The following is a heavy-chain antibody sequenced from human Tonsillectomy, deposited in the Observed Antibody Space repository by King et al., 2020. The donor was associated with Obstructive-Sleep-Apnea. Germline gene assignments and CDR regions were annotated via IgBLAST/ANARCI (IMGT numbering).Heavy chain of an antibody. V-gene: IGHV5-10-1*01. CDR2: IDPSDSYT. J-gene: IGHJ4*02. CDR3: ARLRYDSNGYYYGDY. D-gene: IGHD3-22*01. CDR1: GYSFTNYW. Sequence: VQLVESGAEVKKPGESLRISCKGSGYSFTNYWITWVRQMPGKGLEWMGRIDPSDSYTNYSPSFQGHVTILADKSISTAYLQWSSLKASDTAMYYCARLRYDSNGYYYGDYWGQGTLVTVSS.